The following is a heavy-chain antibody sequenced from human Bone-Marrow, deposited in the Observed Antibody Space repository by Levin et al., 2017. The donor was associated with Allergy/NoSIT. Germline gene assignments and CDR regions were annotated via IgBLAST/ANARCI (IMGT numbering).Heavy chain of an antibody. CDR1: GFTFDDYA. CDR3: ARHSGSYPDGPFDY. Sequence: GGSLRLSCAASGFTFDDYAMHWVRQAPGKGLEWVSGISWNSGSIGYADSVKGRFTISRDNAKNSLYLQMNSLRAEDTALYYCARHSGSYPDGPFDYWGQGTLVTVSS. J-gene: IGHJ4*02. V-gene: IGHV3-9*01. CDR2: ISWNSGSI. D-gene: IGHD1-26*01.